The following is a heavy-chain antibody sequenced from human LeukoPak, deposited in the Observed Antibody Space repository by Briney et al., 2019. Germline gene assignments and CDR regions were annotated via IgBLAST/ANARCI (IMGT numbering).Heavy chain of an antibody. CDR3: ASPGGSSSSFSYYYGMDV. CDR1: GGTFSSYA. V-gene: IGHV1-69*01. Sequence: ASVKVSCKASGGTFSSYAISWVRQAPGQGLEWMGGIIPIFGTANYAQKFQGRVTITADESTSTAYMELSSLRSEDTAVYYCASPGGSSSSFSYYYGMDVWGQGTTVTVSS. CDR2: IIPIFGTA. D-gene: IGHD6-6*01. J-gene: IGHJ6*02.